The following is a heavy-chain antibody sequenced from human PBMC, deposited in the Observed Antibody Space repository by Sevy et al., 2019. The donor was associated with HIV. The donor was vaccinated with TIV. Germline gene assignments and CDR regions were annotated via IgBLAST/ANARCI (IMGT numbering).Heavy chain of an antibody. D-gene: IGHD1-26*01. Sequence: SETLSLTCTVSGGSLTSLYWNWIRQPPGQGLEWIANIYYNGHINYNPSLKSRVTLSLHTSKNQYSLRLSSVTAADTAMYYCAGENAWGRGYSWGQGTLVTVSS. V-gene: IGHV4-59*08. CDR1: GGSLTSLY. CDR2: IYYNGHI. J-gene: IGHJ4*02. CDR3: AGENAWGRGYS.